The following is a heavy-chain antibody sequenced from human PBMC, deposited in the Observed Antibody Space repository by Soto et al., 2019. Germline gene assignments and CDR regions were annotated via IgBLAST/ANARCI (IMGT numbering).Heavy chain of an antibody. Sequence: SETLSLTCTVSGVSISNYYWTWIRQPPGRGLEWIGYNHYSGGTNYNPSLKSRVTISVDTSKNLFLLKLSSVTAADSAVYYCARAPGYYYMDVWGKGTTVTVSS. CDR1: GVSISNYY. CDR2: NHYSGGT. J-gene: IGHJ6*03. CDR3: ARAPGYYYMDV. V-gene: IGHV4-59*01. D-gene: IGHD2-2*01.